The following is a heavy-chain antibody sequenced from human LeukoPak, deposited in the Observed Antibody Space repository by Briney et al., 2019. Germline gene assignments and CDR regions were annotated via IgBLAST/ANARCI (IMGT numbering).Heavy chain of an antibody. Sequence: SQTLSVTCVISGDSVSSNSAAWKWIRQSPSRGLAWLGRTYYRSKWYNDYAVSVKSRITINPDTSKNQFSLQLNSVTPEDTAVYYCARAPQHIVVVTAMGDYYMDVWGKGTTVTVSS. J-gene: IGHJ6*03. CDR2: TYYRSKWYN. CDR3: ARAPQHIVVVTAMGDYYMDV. V-gene: IGHV6-1*01. D-gene: IGHD2-21*02. CDR1: GDSVSSNSAA.